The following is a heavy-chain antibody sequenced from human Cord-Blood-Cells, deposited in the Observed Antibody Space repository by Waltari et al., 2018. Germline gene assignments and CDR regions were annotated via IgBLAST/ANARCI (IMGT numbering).Heavy chain of an antibody. CDR3: AKVGGSGSYYNYFDY. D-gene: IGHD3-10*01. J-gene: IGHJ4*02. CDR2: ISGSGGST. CDR1: GDTFRSYA. Sequence: EVQLLESGGGLVQPGGSLRLSCAASGDTFRSYAMSWVRQAPGKGLEWVTAISGSGGSTYYADSVKGRFTISRDNSKNTLYLQMNSLRAEDTAVYYCAKVGGSGSYYNYFDYWGQGTLVTVSS. V-gene: IGHV3-23*01.